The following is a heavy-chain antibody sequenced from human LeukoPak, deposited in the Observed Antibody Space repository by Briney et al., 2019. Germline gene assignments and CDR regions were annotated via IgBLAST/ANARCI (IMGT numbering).Heavy chain of an antibody. V-gene: IGHV4-31*03. CDR3: ATSWRTRGFDP. CDR1: GGSISSGGYY. J-gene: IGHJ5*02. CDR2: IYYSGST. Sequence: PSQTLSLTCTVSGGSISSGGYYWSWIRQHPGKGLEWIGYIYYSGSTYYNPSLKSRVTISVDTSKNQLSLKLSSVTAADTAVYYCATSWRTRGFDPWGQGTLVTVSS.